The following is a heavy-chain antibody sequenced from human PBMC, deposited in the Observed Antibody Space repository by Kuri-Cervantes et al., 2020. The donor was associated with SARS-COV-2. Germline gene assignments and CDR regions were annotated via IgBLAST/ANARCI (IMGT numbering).Heavy chain of an antibody. Sequence: GGSLRLSCAASGFTFSSYGMHWVRQAPGKGLEWVAVISYDGSNKYYADSVKGRFTISGDNSKNTLYLQMNSLRAEDTAVYYCAREYSSPSGFDYWGQGTLVTVSS. CDR3: AREYSSPSGFDY. CDR2: ISYDGSNK. J-gene: IGHJ4*02. V-gene: IGHV3-30*03. D-gene: IGHD6-6*01. CDR1: GFTFSSYG.